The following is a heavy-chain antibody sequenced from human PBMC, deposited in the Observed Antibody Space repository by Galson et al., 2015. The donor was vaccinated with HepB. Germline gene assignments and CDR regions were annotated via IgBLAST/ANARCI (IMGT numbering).Heavy chain of an antibody. D-gene: IGHD3-22*01. CDR2: ISYDGSNK. Sequence: SLRLSCAAPGFTFSSCAMHWVRQAPGKGLEWVAVISYDGSNKYYADSVKGRFTISRDNSKNTLYLQMNSLRAEDTAVYYCASEYYDSSGYYYWGQGTLVTVSS. V-gene: IGHV3-30*04. CDR3: ASEYYDSSGYYY. CDR1: GFTFSSCA. J-gene: IGHJ4*02.